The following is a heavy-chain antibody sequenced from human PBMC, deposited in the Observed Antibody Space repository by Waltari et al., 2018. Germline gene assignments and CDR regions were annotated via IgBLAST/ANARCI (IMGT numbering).Heavy chain of an antibody. V-gene: IGHV1-8*02. D-gene: IGHD3-10*01. J-gene: IGHJ4*02. Sequence: QVQLVQSGAEVKKPGASVKVSCKASGYTFTGYYMHWVRQAPGQWLEWMGCMNPNSGNTVYAQKCQGRVTMTRNTSISTAYMELSSLRSEDTAVYYCARGRGYGSGSYPLYWGQGTLVTVSS. CDR1: GYTFTGYY. CDR2: MNPNSGNT. CDR3: ARGRGYGSGSYPLY.